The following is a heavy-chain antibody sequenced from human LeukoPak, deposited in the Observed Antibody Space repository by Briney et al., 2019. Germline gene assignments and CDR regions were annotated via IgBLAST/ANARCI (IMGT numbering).Heavy chain of an antibody. Sequence: GGSLRLSCAASGFTFSSYAMHWVRQAPGKGLEYVSAISSNGSSTYYANSVKGRFTISRDNSKNTLYLQMGSLRAEDMAVYYCARSGIAVAGITSWFDPWGQGTLVTVSS. V-gene: IGHV3-64*01. CDR3: ARSGIAVAGITSWFDP. D-gene: IGHD6-19*01. J-gene: IGHJ5*02. CDR1: GFTFSSYA. CDR2: ISSNGSST.